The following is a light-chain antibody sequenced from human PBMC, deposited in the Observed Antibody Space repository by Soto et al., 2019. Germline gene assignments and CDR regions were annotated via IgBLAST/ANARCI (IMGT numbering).Light chain of an antibody. J-gene: IGLJ3*02. CDR3: LLMYGAAWV. V-gene: IGLV7-43*01. CDR2: TTN. Sequence: QTVVTQEPSLTVSPGGTVTLTCAPSTGAVTSGYYPNWSQQKPGQAPRALIYTTNNKHSWTPARFSGSLLGGKAALTLSGVQPEDEAEYYCLLMYGAAWVFGGGTKLTVL. CDR1: TGAVTSGYY.